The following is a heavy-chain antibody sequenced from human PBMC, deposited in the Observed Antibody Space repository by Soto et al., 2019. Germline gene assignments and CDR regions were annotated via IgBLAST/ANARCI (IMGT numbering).Heavy chain of an antibody. J-gene: IGHJ6*02. V-gene: IGHV3-43*01. CDR1: GFTFDDYT. Sequence: EVQLVESGGVVVQPGGSLRLSCAASGFTFDDYTMHWVRQAPGKGLEWVSLISWDGGSTYYADSVKGRFTISRDNSKNSLYLQMNSLRTEDTALYYCAKDIGYSSSSVYYYGMGVWGQGTTVTVSS. CDR3: AKDIGYSSSSVYYYGMGV. CDR2: ISWDGGST. D-gene: IGHD6-6*01.